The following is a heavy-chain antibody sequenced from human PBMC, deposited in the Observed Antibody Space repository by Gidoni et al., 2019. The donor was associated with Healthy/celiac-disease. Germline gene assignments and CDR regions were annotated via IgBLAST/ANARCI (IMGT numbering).Heavy chain of an antibody. Sequence: EVQLLESGGGLVQPGGSLRLCCADSGFTFSSYARRWVRQAPGKGLEWVSAISGSGGSTYYADSVKGRFTIYRDNSKNTLYLQMNSLRAEDTAVYYCAKDLEYYDYIWGSYRRDYWGQGTLVTVSS. D-gene: IGHD3-16*02. V-gene: IGHV3-23*01. CDR2: ISGSGGST. CDR1: GFTFSSYA. J-gene: IGHJ4*02. CDR3: AKDLEYYDYIWGSYRRDY.